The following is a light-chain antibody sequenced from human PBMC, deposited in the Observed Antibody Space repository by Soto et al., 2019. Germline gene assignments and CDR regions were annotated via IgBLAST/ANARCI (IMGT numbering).Light chain of an antibody. CDR2: SDN. J-gene: IGLJ1*01. CDR1: SSNIGSTR. CDR3: AAWDNSLNGYV. Sequence: QSVLTQPPSASGTPGQRVAISCSGASSNIGSTRANWYRQLPGSAPKLLIYSDNQRPSGVPDRFSGSKSGTSASLAISGLQSEDEADCYCAAWDNSLNGYVFGTGTKLTVL. V-gene: IGLV1-44*01.